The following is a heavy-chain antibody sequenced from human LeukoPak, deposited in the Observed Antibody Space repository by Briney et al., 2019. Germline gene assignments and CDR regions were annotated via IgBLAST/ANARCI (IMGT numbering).Heavy chain of an antibody. CDR3: AREWFGELLRSD. D-gene: IGHD3-10*01. J-gene: IGHJ4*02. V-gene: IGHV4-59*01. Sequence: PSETLSLTCTVSGDSISSYYWSWIPQPPGKGLEWIGYIYNSGSVNYNPSLKSRVTISVDTSKNQFSLKLSSVPAADTAVYYCAREWFGELLRSDWGQGTLVTVSS. CDR1: GDSISSYY. CDR2: IYNSGSV.